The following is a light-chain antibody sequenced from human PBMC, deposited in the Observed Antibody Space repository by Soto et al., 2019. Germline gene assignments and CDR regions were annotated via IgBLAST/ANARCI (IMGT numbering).Light chain of an antibody. CDR3: SSYAGRTLYV. CDR2: EVT. Sequence: QSARTQPPSASGSPGQSVTISCTGTSSDVGGYDYVSWYQQRPGKAPKLLIHEVTKRPSGVPDRFSGSKSGNTASLTVSGLQAEDEADYYCSSYAGRTLYVFGTGTKVTVL. J-gene: IGLJ1*01. CDR1: SSDVGGYDY. V-gene: IGLV2-8*01.